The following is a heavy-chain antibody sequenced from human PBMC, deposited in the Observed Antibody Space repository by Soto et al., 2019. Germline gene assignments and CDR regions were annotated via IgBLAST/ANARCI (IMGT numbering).Heavy chain of an antibody. CDR3: ARNGVGATTRANYYYYGMDV. J-gene: IGHJ6*02. D-gene: IGHD1-26*01. V-gene: IGHV4-59*08. CDR1: GGSNSSYY. CDR2: IYYSGST. Sequence: QVQLQESGPGLVKPSETLSLTCTVSGGSNSSYYWSWIRQPPGKGLEWIGYIYYSGSTNYNPSLKSRVTISVDTSKNQFSLKLSSVTAADTAVYYCARNGVGATTRANYYYYGMDVWGQGTTVTVSS.